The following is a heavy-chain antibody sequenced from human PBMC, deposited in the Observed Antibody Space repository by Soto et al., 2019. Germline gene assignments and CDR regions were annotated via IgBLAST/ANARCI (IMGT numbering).Heavy chain of an antibody. CDR2: ISYDGSNK. V-gene: IGHV3-30-3*01. CDR1: GFTFSSYA. Sequence: GGSLRLSCAASGFTFSSYAMHWVRQAPGKGLEWVAVISYDGSNKYYADSVKGRFTISRDNSKNTLYLQMNSLRAEDTAVYYCARALYPLLSAWPPYFDYWGQGTLVTVSS. J-gene: IGHJ4*02. CDR3: ARALYPLLSAWPPYFDY. D-gene: IGHD1-26*01.